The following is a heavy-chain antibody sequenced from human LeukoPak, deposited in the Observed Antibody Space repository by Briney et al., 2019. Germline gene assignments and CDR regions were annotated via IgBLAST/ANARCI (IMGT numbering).Heavy chain of an antibody. CDR3: AREVGTYSSRGGFYYYYMDV. Sequence: SETLSLTCTVSGASISSYYWSWIRQPPGKGLEWIGNIYYSGSTNFNPSLKSRVTISLGTSKNQFSLGLSSVTAADTAVYYCAREVGTYSSRGGFYYYYMDVWGKGTTVTVSS. V-gene: IGHV4-59*01. D-gene: IGHD6-13*01. CDR2: IYYSGST. J-gene: IGHJ6*03. CDR1: GASISSYY.